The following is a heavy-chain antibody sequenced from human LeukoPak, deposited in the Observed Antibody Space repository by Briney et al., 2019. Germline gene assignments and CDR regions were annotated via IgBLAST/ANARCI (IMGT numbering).Heavy chain of an antibody. V-gene: IGHV3-7*01. CDR3: ARGSFRVSQLVRGVRFDY. Sequence: GGSLRLSCAASGFTFSSYWMSWVRQAPGKGLEWVANIKQDGSEKYYVDSVKGRFTISRDNAKNSLYLQMNSLRAEDTAVYYCARGSFRVSQLVRGVRFDYWGQGTLVTVSS. D-gene: IGHD3-10*01. J-gene: IGHJ4*02. CDR1: GFTFSSYW. CDR2: IKQDGSEK.